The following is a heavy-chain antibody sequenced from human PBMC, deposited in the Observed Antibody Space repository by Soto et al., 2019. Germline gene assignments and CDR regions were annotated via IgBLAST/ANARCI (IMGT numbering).Heavy chain of an antibody. D-gene: IGHD2-21*02. CDR2: ISHSGST. Sequence: PSETLSLTCTVSGGSISSYYWSWIRQPPGKGLEWIGHISHSGSTFYNPSLKSRVTLSEDTSKNQFSLRLSSVTAAETAVIYCGRLRSRRGLVYYFLDYWGRGAMVTVSS. J-gene: IGHJ4*02. V-gene: IGHV4-59*06. CDR3: GRLRSRRGLVYYFLDY. CDR1: GGSISSYY.